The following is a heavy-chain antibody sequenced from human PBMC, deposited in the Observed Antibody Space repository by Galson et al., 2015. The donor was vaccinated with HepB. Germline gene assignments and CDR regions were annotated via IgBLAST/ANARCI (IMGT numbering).Heavy chain of an antibody. D-gene: IGHD2-2*01. CDR3: ARDHCSSTSCYLYYYGMDV. CDR1: GYTFTSYY. J-gene: IGHJ6*02. V-gene: IGHV1-46*03. Sequence: SVKVSCKASGYTFTSYYMHWVRQAPGQGLEWMGIINPSGGSTSYAQKFQGRVTMTRDTSTSTVYMELSSLRSEDTAVYYCARDHCSSTSCYLYYYGMDVWGQGTTVTVSS. CDR2: INPSGGST.